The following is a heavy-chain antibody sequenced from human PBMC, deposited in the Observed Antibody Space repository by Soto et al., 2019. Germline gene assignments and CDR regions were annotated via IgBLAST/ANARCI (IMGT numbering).Heavy chain of an antibody. CDR3: AKAPSSDCNSGAISLRS. CDR2: SISGGNT. D-gene: IGHD2-21*01. CDR1: GFTFSNYG. Sequence: EVQLLESGGGLVQPGGSLRLSCAASGFTFSNYGMSWVRQAPGKGLEWVSSISGGNTFYAGSVKGRFTISRDNSKNTLYLQMNRLPADDTAVYYCAKAPSSDCNSGAISLRSWGQGTLVTVSS. J-gene: IGHJ5*02. V-gene: IGHV3-23*01.